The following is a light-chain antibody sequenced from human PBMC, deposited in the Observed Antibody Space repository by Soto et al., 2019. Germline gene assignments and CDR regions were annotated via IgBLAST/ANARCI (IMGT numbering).Light chain of an antibody. CDR1: SSDVGKYSA. CDR2: EVS. J-gene: IGLJ2*01. V-gene: IGLV2-23*02. CDR3: CSYAGSGTLL. Sequence: QSVLTQPASVSGSPGQSITISCTGTSSDVGKYSAVSWYQQHPGTAPKLMIYEVSNWPSGVSNRFSGSKSGNTASLTISGLQAEDEADYYCCSYAGSGTLLFGGGTKLTVL.